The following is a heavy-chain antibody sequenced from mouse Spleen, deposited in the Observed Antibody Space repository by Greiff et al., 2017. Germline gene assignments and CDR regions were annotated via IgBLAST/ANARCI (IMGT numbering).Heavy chain of an antibody. CDR3: ARKGDGNLYAMDY. Sequence: QVQLQQPGAELVKPGASVKLSCKASGYTFTSYWMQWVKQRPGQGLEWIGEIDPSDSYTNYNQKFKGKATLTVDTSSSTAYMQLSSLTSEDSAVYYCARKGDGNLYAMDYWGQGTSVTVSS. CDR1: GYTFTSYW. J-gene: IGHJ4*01. D-gene: IGHD2-1*01. V-gene: IGHV1-50*01. CDR2: IDPSDSYT.